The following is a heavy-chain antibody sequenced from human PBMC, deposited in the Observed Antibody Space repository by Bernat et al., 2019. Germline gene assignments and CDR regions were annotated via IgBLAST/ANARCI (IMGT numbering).Heavy chain of an antibody. J-gene: IGHJ5*02. Sequence: QVQLVESGGGVVQPGGSLRLSCAASGFTFSSYGMHWVRQAPGKGLEWVAVISYDGSNKYYADSVKGRFTISRDNSKNTLYLQMNSLRAEDTAVYYCAKVSESYDILTGYRDNWFDPWGQGTLVTVSS. V-gene: IGHV3-30*18. D-gene: IGHD3-9*01. CDR3: AKVSESYDILTGYRDNWFDP. CDR1: GFTFSSYG. CDR2: ISYDGSNK.